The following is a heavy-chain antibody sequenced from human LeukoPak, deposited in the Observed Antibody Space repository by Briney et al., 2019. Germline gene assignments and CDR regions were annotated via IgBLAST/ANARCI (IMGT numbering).Heavy chain of an antibody. CDR1: GFTFSSYG. D-gene: IGHD2-15*01. V-gene: IGHV3-33*01. CDR3: ARDFAAYCSGGSCYSPYFDY. J-gene: IGHJ4*02. CDR2: ICYDGSNK. Sequence: GGSLRLSCAASGFTFSSYGMHWVRQAPGKGLEGVAVICYDGSNKYYADSVKGRFTISRDNSKNTLYLQMNSLRAEDTAVYYSARDFAAYCSGGSCYSPYFDYWGQGTLVTVSS.